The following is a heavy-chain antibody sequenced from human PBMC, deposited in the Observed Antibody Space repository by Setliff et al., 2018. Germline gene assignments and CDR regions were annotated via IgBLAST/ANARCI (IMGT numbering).Heavy chain of an antibody. CDR2: INNNGGST. D-gene: IGHD3-22*01. Sequence: PGGSLRLSCAASGFTFSNYGMHWVRQAPGKGLEYVSAINNNGGSTYYADSVKGRFTISRDNSKNTLYLQMGSLRAEDMAVYYCARERYDSRSRYFDLWGRGTLVTVSS. V-gene: IGHV3-64*02. J-gene: IGHJ2*01. CDR1: GFTFSNYG. CDR3: ARERYDSRSRYFDL.